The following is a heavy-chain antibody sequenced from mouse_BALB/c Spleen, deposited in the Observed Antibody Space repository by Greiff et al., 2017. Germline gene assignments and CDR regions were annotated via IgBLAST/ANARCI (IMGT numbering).Heavy chain of an antibody. CDR3: ARWVCGEIDY. V-gene: IGHV1S34*01. CDR1: GYSFTGYY. D-gene: IGHD2-10*02. CDR2: ISRCNGAT. J-gene: IGHJ2*01. Sequence: LVKPGASVKISCKASGYSFTGYYMHWVKQSHGKSLEWIGYISRCNGATSYNEKFKGKATFTVDTSSSTAYMQSNSLTSEDSAVYDCARWVCGEIDYWGQGTPVTVSA.